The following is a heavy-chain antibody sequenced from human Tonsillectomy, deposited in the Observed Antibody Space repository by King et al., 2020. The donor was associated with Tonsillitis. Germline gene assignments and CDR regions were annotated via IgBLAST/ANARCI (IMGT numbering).Heavy chain of an antibody. V-gene: IGHV3-23*04. CDR2: ISDSGGST. J-gene: IGHJ3*02. D-gene: IGHD3-22*01. Sequence: VQLVESGGGLVQPGGSLRLSCAASGFTFSIYAMSWVRQAPGKGREWGSTISDSGGSTYNADSVKGRFTISRDNPKNTLCLQMNSLRAEDTAVYYCANLYYYDSSGNAFDIWGQGTMVTVSS. CDR1: GFTFSIYA. CDR3: ANLYYYDSSGNAFDI.